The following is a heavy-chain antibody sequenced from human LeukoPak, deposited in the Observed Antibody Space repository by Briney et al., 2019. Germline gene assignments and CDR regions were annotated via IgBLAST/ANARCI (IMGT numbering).Heavy chain of an antibody. Sequence: SQTLSLTCAVSGVSISSGGYSWSWIRQPPGKGLEWIGYIYHSGSTYYNPSLKSRVTISVDRSKNQFSLKLSSVTAADTAVYYCARAHDSSGYQPYFDYWGQGTLVTVSS. CDR2: IYHSGST. CDR1: GVSISSGGYS. V-gene: IGHV4-30-2*01. CDR3: ARAHDSSGYQPYFDY. D-gene: IGHD3-22*01. J-gene: IGHJ4*02.